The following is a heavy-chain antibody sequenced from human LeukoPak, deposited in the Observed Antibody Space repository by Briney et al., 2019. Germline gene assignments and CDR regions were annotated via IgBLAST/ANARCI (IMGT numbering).Heavy chain of an antibody. V-gene: IGHV3-15*01. Sequence: PGGSLRLSCAASGFTFSNAWMSWVRQAPGKGLEWVGRIKSKTDGGTTDYAAPVKGRFTISRDDSKNTLYLQMNSLKTEDTAVYYCTTRLSIAARRTQIFDYWGQGTLVTVSS. J-gene: IGHJ4*02. CDR3: TTRLSIAARRTQIFDY. CDR2: IKSKTDGGTT. CDR1: GFTFSNAW. D-gene: IGHD6-6*01.